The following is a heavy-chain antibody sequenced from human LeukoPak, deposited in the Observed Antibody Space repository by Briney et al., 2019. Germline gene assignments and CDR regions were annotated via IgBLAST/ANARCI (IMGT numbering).Heavy chain of an antibody. Sequence: GESLQISCKGSGYSFTSYWIGWVRQLPGKGLEWMGIIYPGDSDTRYSPSFQGQVTISADKSISTAYLQWSSLKASDTAMYYCARWRVVPAANFDYWGQGTLVTVSS. V-gene: IGHV5-51*01. D-gene: IGHD2-2*01. CDR3: ARWRVVPAANFDY. CDR1: GYSFTSYW. CDR2: IYPGDSDT. J-gene: IGHJ4*02.